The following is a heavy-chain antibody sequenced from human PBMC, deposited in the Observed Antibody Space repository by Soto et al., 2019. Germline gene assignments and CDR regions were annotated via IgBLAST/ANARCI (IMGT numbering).Heavy chain of an antibody. CDR3: ARAPPGPSPRWVL. CDR1: GGSISSGGYC. CDR2: IYPTGTT. D-gene: IGHD3-10*01. Sequence: QLQLRESGSGLVKPSETLSLTCTVSGGSISSGGYCWSWIRQSPEKGLEWLGCIYPTGTTYYHPSLKSRVTISVDTSRNQFSLNLTSVTAADTAVYFCARAPPGPSPRWVLWGQGTTVTVSS. J-gene: IGHJ6*02. V-gene: IGHV4-30-2*06.